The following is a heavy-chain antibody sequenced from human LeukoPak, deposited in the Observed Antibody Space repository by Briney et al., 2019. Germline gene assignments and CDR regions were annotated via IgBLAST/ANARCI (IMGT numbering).Heavy chain of an antibody. CDR3: ARHPHAGGRYFDWSPYYFDY. CDR1: GGSFSGYY. CDR2: INHSGST. J-gene: IGHJ4*02. Sequence: SETLSLTCAVYGGSFSGYYWIWIRQSPGKGLEWIGEINHSGSTNYNPSLKSRVTMSVDTSKNQFSLKVRSVTAADTAVYYCARHPHAGGRYFDWSPYYFDYWGQGTLVTVSS. V-gene: IGHV4-34*01. D-gene: IGHD3-9*01.